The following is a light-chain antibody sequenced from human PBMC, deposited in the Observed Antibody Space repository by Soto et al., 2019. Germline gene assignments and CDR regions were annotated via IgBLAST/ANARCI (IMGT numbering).Light chain of an antibody. Sequence: DIQMTQSPSSLSASVGDRVTITCRASQGISNYVAWYQQKPGTAPKVLISAASTLQSGIPSRFSGSGFGTDFTLNISRLQPEDVSTFYCQKYRSAPFTFGPGTKVEIQ. J-gene: IGKJ3*01. CDR3: QKYRSAPFT. CDR1: QGISNY. V-gene: IGKV1-27*01. CDR2: AAS.